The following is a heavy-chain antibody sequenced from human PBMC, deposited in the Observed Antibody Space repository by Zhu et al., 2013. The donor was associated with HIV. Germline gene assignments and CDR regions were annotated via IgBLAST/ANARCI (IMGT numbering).Heavy chain of an antibody. CDR1: GYTFTGYY. Sequence: QVQLVQSGTEVKKPGATVKVSCKASGYTFTGYYMHWVRQAPGQGLEWMGWMNPNSGDTGYAQKFQGRVTMTRNTSISTAYMELSNLRSDDTAVYFCTRAPFLIFGGVVGGWGQGTLVTVSS. D-gene: IGHD3-16*02. CDR2: MNPNSGDT. J-gene: IGHJ4*02. V-gene: IGHV1-8*02. CDR3: TRAPFLIFGGVVGG.